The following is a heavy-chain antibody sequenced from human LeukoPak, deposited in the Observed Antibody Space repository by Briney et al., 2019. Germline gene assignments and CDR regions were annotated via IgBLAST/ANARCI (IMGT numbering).Heavy chain of an antibody. Sequence: PGGSLRLSCAASGFTFSSYWMHWVRQAPGKGLVWVSRINSDGSSTSYADSVKGRFTISRDNAKNPLYLQMNSLRAEDTAVYYCARGVRQWLLTYYFDYWGQGTLVTVSS. CDR3: ARGVRQWLLTYYFDY. V-gene: IGHV3-74*01. CDR2: INSDGSST. CDR1: GFTFSSYW. J-gene: IGHJ4*02. D-gene: IGHD6-19*01.